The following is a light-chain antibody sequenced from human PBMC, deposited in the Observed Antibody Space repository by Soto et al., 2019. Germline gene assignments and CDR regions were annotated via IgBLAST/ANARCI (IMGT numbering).Light chain of an antibody. CDR1: QSVSNNY. J-gene: IGKJ1*01. V-gene: IGKV3-20*01. CDR3: QQYGSSPPWT. CDR2: GAS. Sequence: EIVLTQSPGTLSLSPGERATLSCRAIQSVSNNYLAWYQQKPGQAPRLLIHGASTRAPGFPARFSGSGSGTDFTLTISRLEPEDFAVYYCQQYGSSPPWTFGQGTKVDIK.